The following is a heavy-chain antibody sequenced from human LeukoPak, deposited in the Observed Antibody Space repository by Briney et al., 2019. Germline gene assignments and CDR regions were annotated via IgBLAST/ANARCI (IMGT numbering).Heavy chain of an antibody. CDR3: AKEDYYGSVEYFQH. J-gene: IGHJ1*01. V-gene: IGHV3-7*01. CDR2: IKKDGSAK. Sequence: PGGSLRLSCAASGFTFSDYWMNWVRQAPGKGLEWVANIKKDGSAKYYVDSVKGRFTISRDNAKNSLYLQMNSLNIKDTAVYYCAKEDYYGSVEYFQHWGQGTLVTVSS. CDR1: GFTFSDYW. D-gene: IGHD3-10*01.